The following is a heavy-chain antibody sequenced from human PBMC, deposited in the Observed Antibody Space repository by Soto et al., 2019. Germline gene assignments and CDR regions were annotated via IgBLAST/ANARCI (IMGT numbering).Heavy chain of an antibody. Sequence: SETLSLTCSVSGDSTSGYYWSWVRQSPGKGLEWVGYIYSSGSASYNPSLASRVTIAIDTSRSQVSLNLNSVTAADTAVYYCARVHWRPSGGNSWRHYGLDVWGPGTTVTVSS. CDR1: GDSTSGYY. D-gene: IGHD1-1*01. CDR3: ARVHWRPSGGNSWRHYGLDV. V-gene: IGHV4-59*12. CDR2: IYSSGSA. J-gene: IGHJ6*02.